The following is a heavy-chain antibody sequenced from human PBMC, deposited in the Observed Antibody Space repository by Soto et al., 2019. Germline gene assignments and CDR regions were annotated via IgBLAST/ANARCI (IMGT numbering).Heavy chain of an antibody. CDR1: GYTFSGYH. CDR2: INVYNGET. J-gene: IGHJ5*01. D-gene: IGHD2-2*02. CDR3: AREGATRRPSRSAIGWLES. V-gene: IGHV1-2*02. Sequence: GASVKVSCKASGYTFSGYHMHWVRPAPGQGLEWMGWINVYNGETNITQKFQGRVAMTRDTSITTAYVELSRLRFDDTAVYFCAREGATRRPSRSAIGWLESWGQGTLVTVSS.